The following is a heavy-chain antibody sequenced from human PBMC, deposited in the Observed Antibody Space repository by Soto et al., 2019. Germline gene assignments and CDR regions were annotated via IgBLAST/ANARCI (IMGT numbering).Heavy chain of an antibody. V-gene: IGHV3-23*01. J-gene: IGHJ4*02. CDR3: AKDLGVVVVAATVFDY. CDR1: GFTFSSYG. D-gene: IGHD2-15*01. Sequence: GGSLRLSCAASGFTFSSYGMHWVRQAPGKGLEWVSAISGSGGSTYYADSVKGRFTISRDNSKNTLYLQMNSLRAEDTAVYYCAKDLGVVVVAATVFDYWGQGTLVTVSS. CDR2: ISGSGGST.